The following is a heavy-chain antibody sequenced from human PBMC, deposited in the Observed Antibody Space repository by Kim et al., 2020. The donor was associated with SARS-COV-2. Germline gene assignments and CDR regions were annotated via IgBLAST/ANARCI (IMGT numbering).Heavy chain of an antibody. Sequence: GGSLRLSCAASGFTFSSYWMHWVRQAPGKGLVWVSRINSDGSSTSYADSVKGRFTISRDNAKNTLYLQMNSLRAEDTAVYYCAREGYSSSWYVFFSYWGQGTTVTVSS. CDR2: INSDGSST. J-gene: IGHJ6*02. CDR1: GFTFSSYW. D-gene: IGHD6-13*01. V-gene: IGHV3-74*01. CDR3: AREGYSSSWYVFFSY.